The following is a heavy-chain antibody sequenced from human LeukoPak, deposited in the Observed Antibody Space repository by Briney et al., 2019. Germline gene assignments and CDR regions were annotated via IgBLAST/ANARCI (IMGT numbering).Heavy chain of an antibody. CDR3: AKDPNDYGDYFDY. D-gene: IGHD4-17*01. CDR1: GFTFSSYG. Sequence: GGSLRLSCAASGFTFSSYGMHWVRQAPGKGLEWVAIIRYDGSNKYYADSVKGRFTISRDNSKNTLYLQMNSLRAEDTAVYYCAKDPNDYGDYFDYWGQGTLVTVSS. J-gene: IGHJ4*02. CDR2: IRYDGSNK. V-gene: IGHV3-30*02.